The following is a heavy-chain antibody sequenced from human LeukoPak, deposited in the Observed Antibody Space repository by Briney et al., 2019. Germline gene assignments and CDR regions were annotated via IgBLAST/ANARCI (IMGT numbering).Heavy chain of an antibody. J-gene: IGHJ4*02. V-gene: IGHV3-49*04. CDR2: IRSRAYGGAA. CDR1: GFTFGDDA. D-gene: IGHD6-25*01. CDR3: AACSGFDY. Sequence: PGGSLRLSCTASGFTFGDDAMSWVRQAPGKGLEWVCYIRSRAYGGAAAYAASVKARFTITRDDTKSIAYLQMSHLNTEDTAVYYCAACSGFDYWGEGTLVTVSS.